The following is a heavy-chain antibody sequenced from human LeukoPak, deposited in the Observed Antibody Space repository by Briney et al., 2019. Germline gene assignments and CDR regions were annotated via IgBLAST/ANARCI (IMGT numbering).Heavy chain of an antibody. J-gene: IGHJ4*02. Sequence: GGSLRLSCAASGFTFSSYGMHWVREAPGKGLEWVAVIWYDGSNKYYADSVKGRFTISRDNSKNTLYLQMNSLRAEDTAVYYCARENYDSSGYYASCFDYWGQGTLVTVSS. V-gene: IGHV3-33*01. CDR1: GFTFSSYG. CDR2: IWYDGSNK. D-gene: IGHD3-22*01. CDR3: ARENYDSSGYYASCFDY.